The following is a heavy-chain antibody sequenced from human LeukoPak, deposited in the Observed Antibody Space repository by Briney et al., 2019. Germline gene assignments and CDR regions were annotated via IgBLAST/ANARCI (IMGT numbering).Heavy chain of an antibody. CDR2: INHSGST. CDR3: ARSSIQVVITTAFFDY. Sequence: SETLSLTCAVYGGSFSGYYWSWIRQPPGKGLERIGEINHSGSTNYNPSLKSRVTISVDTSKNQFSLKLSSVTAADTAVYYCARSSIQVVITTAFFDYWGQGTLVTVSS. CDR1: GGSFSGYY. V-gene: IGHV4-34*01. J-gene: IGHJ4*02. D-gene: IGHD3-22*01.